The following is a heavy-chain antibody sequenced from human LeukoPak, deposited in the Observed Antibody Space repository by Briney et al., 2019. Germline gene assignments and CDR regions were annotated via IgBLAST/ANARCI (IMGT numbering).Heavy chain of an antibody. CDR2: MNPNSGNT. V-gene: IGHV1-8*01. CDR1: VYTFTSYD. J-gene: IGHJ4*02. Sequence: GASVKVSCKPSVYTFTSYDIKWVRQAPGQGLEWMGWMNPNSGNTGYAQKFQGRVTMTRNTSISTAYMELSSLRSEDTAVYCCARGSGKGIQLWLTPHYYFDYWGQGTLVTVSS. D-gene: IGHD5-18*01. CDR3: ARGSGKGIQLWLTPHYYFDY.